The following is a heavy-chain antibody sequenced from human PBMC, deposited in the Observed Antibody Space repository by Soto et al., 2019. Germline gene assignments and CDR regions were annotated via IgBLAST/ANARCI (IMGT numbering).Heavy chain of an antibody. CDR1: GFTFSRCA. J-gene: IGHJ4*02. Sequence: EVQLLESGGDLVQPGGSLRLSCAASGFTFSRCAMSWVRQAPGKGLEWVSAISGSGSNTYYTDSVKGRFTISRDNSKNTPYLQMNSLRVEDTAAYYCAREDPFAAETKEPHFDYWGQGILVTVSS. CDR3: AREDPFAAETKEPHFDY. CDR2: ISGSGSNT. V-gene: IGHV3-23*01. D-gene: IGHD4-17*01.